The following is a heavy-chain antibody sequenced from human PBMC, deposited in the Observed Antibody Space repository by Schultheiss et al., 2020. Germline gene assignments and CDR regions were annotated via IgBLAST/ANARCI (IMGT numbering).Heavy chain of an antibody. Sequence: GGSLRLSCAASGFTFSSYAMSWVRQAPGKGLEWVSAISGSGGSTYYADSVKGRFTISRDNSKNTLHLQMNSLRAEDTAVYFCAKATYYTDTWYGIDSWGQGTLVTVSS. D-gene: IGHD2-2*02. CDR1: GFTFSSYA. CDR3: AKATYYTDTWYGIDS. CDR2: ISGSGGST. J-gene: IGHJ4*02. V-gene: IGHV3-23*01.